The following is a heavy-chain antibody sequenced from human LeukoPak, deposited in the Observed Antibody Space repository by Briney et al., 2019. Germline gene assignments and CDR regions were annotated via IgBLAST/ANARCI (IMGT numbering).Heavy chain of an antibody. Sequence: PGGSLRLSCAASGFAVSDNYMAWVRQAPGKGLEWVSSIYSGDYTYYTESVKGRFTISRGTSKNMVYLQMNSLRAEDTAVYYCARDQYRGAFDIWGQGTMVTVSS. CDR3: ARDQYRGAFDI. CDR2: IYSGDYT. CDR1: GFAVSDNY. V-gene: IGHV3-53*01. J-gene: IGHJ3*02. D-gene: IGHD1-14*01.